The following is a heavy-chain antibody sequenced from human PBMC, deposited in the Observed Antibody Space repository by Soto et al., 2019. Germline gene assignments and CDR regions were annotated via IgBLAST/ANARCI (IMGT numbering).Heavy chain of an antibody. Sequence: QVQLVQSGAEVKKPGASVKVSCKASGYTFTSYAMHWVRQAPGQRLGWMGGITVGNGNTKYSQKFQGRVTITRDTSASTAYMELSSLRSEDTAVYYCARDLGGWPDYWGQGTLVTVSS. CDR1: GYTFTSYA. CDR2: ITVGNGNT. CDR3: ARDLGGWPDY. J-gene: IGHJ4*02. V-gene: IGHV1-3*01. D-gene: IGHD2-15*01.